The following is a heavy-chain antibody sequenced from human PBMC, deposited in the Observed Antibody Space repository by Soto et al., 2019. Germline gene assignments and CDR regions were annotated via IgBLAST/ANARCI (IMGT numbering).Heavy chain of an antibody. CDR1: GFTFSDYY. D-gene: IGHD3-10*01. V-gene: IGHV3-11*01. CDR3: ARVRCYGSGNSINWFDL. CDR2: ISISGSTI. Sequence: GGSLRLSCAASGFTFSDYYMSWIRQAPGKGLEWVSFISISGSTIYYADSVKGRFTSSRDNAKNALYLQMNSLRAEDTAVYYWARVRCYGSGNSINWFDLWGQGTLVTV. J-gene: IGHJ5*02.